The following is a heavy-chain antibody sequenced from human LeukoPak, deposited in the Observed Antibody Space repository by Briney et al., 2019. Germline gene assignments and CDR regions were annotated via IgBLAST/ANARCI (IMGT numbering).Heavy chain of an antibody. CDR2: INVYNGHT. J-gene: IGHJ4*02. Sequence: ASVRVSCKTSGYIFTNYGVSWVRQAPGQGLEWMGWINVYNGHTIYAQEFQGRVTLTTDTSTSTAHMDLRSLRSDDTAVYYCVRDSDHTPDYWGQGTLVTVSS. D-gene: IGHD3-10*01. CDR3: VRDSDHTPDY. CDR1: GYIFTNYG. V-gene: IGHV1-18*01.